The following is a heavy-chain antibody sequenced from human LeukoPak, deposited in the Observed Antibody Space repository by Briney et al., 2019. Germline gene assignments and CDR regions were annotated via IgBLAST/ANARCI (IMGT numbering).Heavy chain of an antibody. CDR2: INHSGST. J-gene: IGHJ3*02. V-gene: IGHV4-34*01. D-gene: IGHD5-18*01. CDR3: AAYNVDTAMVFAAFDI. Sequence: PSETLSLTCAVYGGSFSGYYWSWIRQPPGKGLEWIREINHSGSTNYNPSLKSRVTISVDTSKNQFSLKLSSVIAADTAVYYCAAYNVDTAMVFAAFDIWGQGTMVTVSS. CDR1: GGSFSGYY.